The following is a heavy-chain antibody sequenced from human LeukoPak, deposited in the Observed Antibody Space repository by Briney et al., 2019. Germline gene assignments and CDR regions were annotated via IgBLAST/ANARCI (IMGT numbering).Heavy chain of an antibody. CDR1: GGSISSGGYY. Sequence: SETLSLTCTVSGGSISSGGYYWSWIRQHPGTGLGWIGYIYYSGSTYYNPSLKSRVTISVDTSKNQFSLKLSSVTAADTAVYYCARDVSRESSSGWSYAFDIWGQGTMVTVSS. V-gene: IGHV4-31*03. CDR2: IYYSGST. J-gene: IGHJ3*02. D-gene: IGHD6-19*01. CDR3: ARDVSRESSSGWSYAFDI.